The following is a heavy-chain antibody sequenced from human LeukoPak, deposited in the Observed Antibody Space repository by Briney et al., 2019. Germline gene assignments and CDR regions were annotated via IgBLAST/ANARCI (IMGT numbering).Heavy chain of an antibody. J-gene: IGHJ4*02. CDR3: AKDHYWSIDY. CDR2: IKGDGIST. Sequence: GGSLRLSCAASGFDFSSNWMHWVRHAPGQGLVWVSRIKGDGISTNYADSVKGRFTISRDIAKNTLYLQMNSLRAEDTGVYYCAKDHYWSIDYRGRGTLVTVSS. CDR1: GFDFSSNW. V-gene: IGHV3-74*01. D-gene: IGHD3-3*01.